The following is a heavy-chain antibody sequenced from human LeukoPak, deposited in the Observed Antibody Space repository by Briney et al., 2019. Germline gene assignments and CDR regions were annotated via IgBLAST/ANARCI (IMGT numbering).Heavy chain of an antibody. CDR3: AKDRPVVVVAATTLDAFDI. CDR2: ISGSGDSA. J-gene: IGHJ3*02. D-gene: IGHD2-15*01. V-gene: IGHV3-23*01. CDR1: GFTFSSYA. Sequence: GGSLRLSCAASGFTFSSYAMSWVRQAPGKGLEWVSAISGSGDSAYYADSVKGRFTISRDNSKNTLYLQMNSLRAEDTAVYYCAKDRPVVVVAATTLDAFDIWGQGTMVTVSS.